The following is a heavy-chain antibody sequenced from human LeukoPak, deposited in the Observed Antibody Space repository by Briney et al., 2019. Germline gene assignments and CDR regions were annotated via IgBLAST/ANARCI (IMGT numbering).Heavy chain of an antibody. J-gene: IGHJ2*01. CDR3: AGAAAGTQQYWYFDL. CDR2: ISSSSSYI. CDR1: GFTFSSYS. Sequence: GGSLRLSCAASGFTFSSYSMNWVRQAPGKGLEWVSSISSSSSYIYYADSVKGRFTISRDNSKNTLYLQMNSLRAEDTAVYYCAGAAAGTQQYWYFDLWGRGTLVTVSS. V-gene: IGHV3-21*01. D-gene: IGHD6-13*01.